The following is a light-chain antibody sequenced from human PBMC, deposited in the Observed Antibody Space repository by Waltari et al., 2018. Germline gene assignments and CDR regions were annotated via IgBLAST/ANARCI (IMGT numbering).Light chain of an antibody. CDR3: QQYYSSPFT. J-gene: IGKJ3*01. V-gene: IGKV4-1*01. CDR1: QNVLSTSNSNNY. CDR2: WAS. Sequence: DIVMTQSPDSLAVSLGERAPITCKSSQNVLSTSNSNNYLSWYQQKPGQPPRLLIYWASTRESGVPDRFSGSGSGTDFTLTIRSLQAEDVAVYYCQQYYSSPFTFGPGTKVDIK.